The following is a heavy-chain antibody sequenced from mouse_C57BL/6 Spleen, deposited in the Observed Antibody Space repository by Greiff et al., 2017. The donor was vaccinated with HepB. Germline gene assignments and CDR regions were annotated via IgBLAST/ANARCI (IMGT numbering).Heavy chain of an antibody. CDR3: ARSGTTVVARKLAY. Sequence: VKLKQPGTELVKPGASVKLSCKASGYTFTSYWMHWVKQRPGQGLEWIGNINPSNGGTNYNEKFKSKATLTVDKSSSTAYMQLSSLTSEDSAVYYCARSGTTVVARKLAYWGQGTLVTVSA. CDR1: GYTFTSYW. V-gene: IGHV1-53*01. J-gene: IGHJ3*01. D-gene: IGHD1-1*01. CDR2: INPSNGGT.